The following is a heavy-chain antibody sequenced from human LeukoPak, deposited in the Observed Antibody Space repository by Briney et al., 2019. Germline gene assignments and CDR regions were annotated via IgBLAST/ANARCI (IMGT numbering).Heavy chain of an antibody. CDR2: IKQDGSEK. V-gene: IGHV3-7*01. D-gene: IGHD6-19*01. CDR1: GFTFSSYW. J-gene: IGHJ3*02. CDR3: ARVPYSSGWYVGAFDI. Sequence: GGSLRLSCAASGFTFSSYWMSWVRQAPGKGLEWVANIKQDGSEKYYVDSVKGRFTISRDNAKNSLYLQMNSLRAEVTAVYYCARVPYSSGWYVGAFDIWGQGTMVTVSS.